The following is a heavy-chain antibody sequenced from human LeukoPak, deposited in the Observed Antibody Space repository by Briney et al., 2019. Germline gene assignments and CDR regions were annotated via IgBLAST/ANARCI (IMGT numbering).Heavy chain of an antibody. V-gene: IGHV4-34*01. CDR1: GGAFINYF. CDR2: INDSGST. D-gene: IGHD2-2*01. J-gene: IGHJ4*02. CDR3: SRGQYWSTTTCYSARRYFDF. Sequence: TSETLSLTSAVSGGAFINYFWTWIRQPPGKGLEWIAEINDSGSTNSNSSLRSRVAISLDTSKNQFSLRLTSVTAADTAVYYCSRGQYWSTTTCYSARRYFDFWGQGTLVTVSS.